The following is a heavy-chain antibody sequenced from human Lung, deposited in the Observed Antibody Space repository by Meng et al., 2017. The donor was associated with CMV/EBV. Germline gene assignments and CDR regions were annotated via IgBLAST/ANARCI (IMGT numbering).Heavy chain of an antibody. Sequence: FAFSVATMHWVRQASGRGLEWVGRIRTRTNNYATAYAASVKGRFTFSRDDSKNTAYLQMNSLKTEDTAVYYCTSRLFYGSGGPSVDPWGQGTLVTVSS. J-gene: IGHJ5*02. CDR2: IRTRTNNYAT. D-gene: IGHD3-10*01. V-gene: IGHV3-73*01. CDR3: TSRLFYGSGGPSVDP. CDR1: FAFSVAT.